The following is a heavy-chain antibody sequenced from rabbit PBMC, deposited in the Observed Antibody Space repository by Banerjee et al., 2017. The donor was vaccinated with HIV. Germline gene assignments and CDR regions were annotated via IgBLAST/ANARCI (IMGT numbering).Heavy chain of an antibody. Sequence: QEQLEESGGGLVKPEGSLTLSCTASGFSFSNKYVMCWVRQAPGKGLEWIACINSNTGNTVYATWAKGPFTISKTSSTTVTLQMTSLTAADTATYFCARTHYSGASYFWLWGPGTLVTVS. V-gene: IGHV1S45*01. CDR1: GFSFSNKYV. CDR3: ARTHYSGASYFWL. CDR2: INSNTGNT. D-gene: IGHD8-1*01. J-gene: IGHJ6*01.